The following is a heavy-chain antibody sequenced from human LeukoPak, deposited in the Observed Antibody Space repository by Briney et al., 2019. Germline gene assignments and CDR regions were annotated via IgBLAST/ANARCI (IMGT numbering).Heavy chain of an antibody. Sequence: SETLSLTCTVSGGSISSYYWSWIRQPPGKGLEWIGYIYYSGSTNYNPSLKSRVTISVDTSKNQFSLKLSSVTAADTAVYYCARGSDSSGYYYWFDPWGQGTLVTVSS. V-gene: IGHV4-59*12. CDR2: IYYSGST. CDR1: GGSISSYY. J-gene: IGHJ5*02. D-gene: IGHD3-22*01. CDR3: ARGSDSSGYYYWFDP.